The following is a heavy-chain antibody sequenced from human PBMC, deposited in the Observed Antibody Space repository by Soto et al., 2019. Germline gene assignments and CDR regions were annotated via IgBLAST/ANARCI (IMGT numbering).Heavy chain of an antibody. V-gene: IGHV4-31*03. J-gene: IGHJ1*01. CDR1: GGSISSRGYY. Sequence: SETLSLTCTVSGGSISSRGYYWSLIRQHPGNGLEWIGYIYYSGSMYYNPSLKSRLIISVDTSKNHFSLKLSSVTAADTAVYYCATGSVTYYSGPDYFQHWGQGTLVTVS. CDR3: ATGSVTYYSGPDYFQH. CDR2: IYYSGSM. D-gene: IGHD3-10*01.